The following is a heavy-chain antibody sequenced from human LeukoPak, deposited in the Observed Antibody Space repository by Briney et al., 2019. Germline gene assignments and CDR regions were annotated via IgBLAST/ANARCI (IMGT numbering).Heavy chain of an antibody. CDR3: ARAYELDY. V-gene: IGHV4-39*07. J-gene: IGHJ4*02. Sequence: SETLSLTCTVSGGSISSRPYYWGWVRQPPGKGLEWIGTISYSGTTYYNPSLKSRVTISLDTSKNQFSLKLSSVTAADTAVYYCARAYELDYWGQGTLVTVSS. CDR2: ISYSGTT. D-gene: IGHD3-3*01. CDR1: GGSISSRPYY.